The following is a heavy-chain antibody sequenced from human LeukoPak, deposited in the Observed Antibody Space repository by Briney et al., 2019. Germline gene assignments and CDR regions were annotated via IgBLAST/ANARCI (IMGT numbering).Heavy chain of an antibody. CDR3: AKDLEMATFHFDY. CDR1: GFTFSSYA. Sequence: GGSLRLSCAASGFTFSSYAMSWVRQAPGKGLEWVSAISGSGGSTYYADSVKGRFTISRDNSKNTLYLQMNCLRAEDTAVYYCAKDLEMATFHFDYWGQGTLVTVYS. J-gene: IGHJ4*02. D-gene: IGHD5-24*01. V-gene: IGHV3-23*01. CDR2: ISGSGGST.